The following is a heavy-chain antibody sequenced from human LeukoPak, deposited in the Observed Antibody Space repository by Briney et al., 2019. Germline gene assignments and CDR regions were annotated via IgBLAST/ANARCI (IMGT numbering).Heavy chain of an antibody. CDR1: GFSVSSYG. Sequence: GGSLRLSCAVSGFSVSSYGMSWVRPAPGKGLEWISAISVNGETTYYANSVKGRFIISRDNSENTLYLQMNSLRAEDTAVYYCAQGYSSGWYPYWGQGSLVSVSS. CDR2: ISVNGETT. CDR3: AQGYSSGWYPY. D-gene: IGHD6-19*01. J-gene: IGHJ4*02. V-gene: IGHV3-23*01.